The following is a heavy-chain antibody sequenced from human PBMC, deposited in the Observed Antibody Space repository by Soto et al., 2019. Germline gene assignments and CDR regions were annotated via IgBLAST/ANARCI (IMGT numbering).Heavy chain of an antibody. J-gene: IGHJ4*02. CDR1: GFTFSSYD. Sequence: EVQLVESGGGLVQPGGSLRLSCAASGFTFSSYDMHWVRQATGKGLEWVSAIGTAGDTYYPGSVKGRFTISRENAKNSXXXXXXXXXXXXXXXXXXXXXXXXXXXXXXXXYFDYWGQGTLVTVSS. CDR2: IGTAGDT. CDR3: XXXXXXXXXXXXXXYFDY. V-gene: IGHV3-13*01.